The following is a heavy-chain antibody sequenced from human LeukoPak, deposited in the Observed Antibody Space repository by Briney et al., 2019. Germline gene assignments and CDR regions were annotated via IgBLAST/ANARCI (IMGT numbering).Heavy chain of an antibody. CDR2: IYYSGST. D-gene: IGHD5-18*01. CDR3: ARSVDTAMVI. J-gene: IGHJ4*02. CDR1: GGSISSYY. V-gene: IGHV4-59*08. Sequence: SETLSLSCTVSGGSISSYYWSWIRQPPGKGLEWIGYIYYSGSTNYNPSLKSRVTISVDTSKNQFSLKLSSVTAADTAVYYCARSVDTAMVIWGQETLVTVSS.